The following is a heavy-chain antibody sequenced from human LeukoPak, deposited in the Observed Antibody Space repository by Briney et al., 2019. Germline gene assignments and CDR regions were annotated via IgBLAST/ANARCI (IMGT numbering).Heavy chain of an antibody. CDR1: GGSISSYY. V-gene: IGHV4-59*01. Sequence: SETLSLTCTVPGGSISSYYWSWIRQPPGKGLEWIGYIYYSGSTNYNPSLKSRVTISVDTSKNQFSLKLSSVTAADTAVYYCARDLGEEQWLVLQWVYWGQGTLVTVSS. CDR3: ARDLGEEQWLVLQWVY. D-gene: IGHD6-19*01. CDR2: IYYSGST. J-gene: IGHJ4*02.